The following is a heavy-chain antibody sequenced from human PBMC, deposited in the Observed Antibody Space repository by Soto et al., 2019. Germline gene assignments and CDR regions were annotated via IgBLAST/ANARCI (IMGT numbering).Heavy chain of an antibody. J-gene: IGHJ4*02. V-gene: IGHV1-69*13. CDR2: IIPIFGTA. CDR1: GGTFSSYA. D-gene: IGHD3-22*01. Sequence: SVKVSCKASGGTFSSYAISWVRQAPGQGLEWMGGIIPIFGTANYAQKFQGRVTITADESTSTAYMELSSLRSEDTAVYYCARGYRQWLSIYYFDYWGQGTLVTVSS. CDR3: ARGYRQWLSIYYFDY.